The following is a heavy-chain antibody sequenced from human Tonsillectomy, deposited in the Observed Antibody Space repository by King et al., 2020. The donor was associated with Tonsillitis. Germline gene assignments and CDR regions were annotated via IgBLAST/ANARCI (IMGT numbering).Heavy chain of an antibody. CDR1: GGSISSTSCY. CDR3: ARLTWKVAGTGAQFDY. CDR2: IYYSGNP. J-gene: IGHJ4*02. D-gene: IGHD6-19*01. V-gene: IGHV4-39*02. Sequence: QLQESGPGLVKPSETLSLTCTVSGGSISSTSCYWGWIRPPPGKGLEWIGTIYYSGNPYHHPSLKSRVAISVDTSKNHFSLKLRSVTAADTAVCYCARLTWKVAGTGAQFDYWSQGTRDTVSS.